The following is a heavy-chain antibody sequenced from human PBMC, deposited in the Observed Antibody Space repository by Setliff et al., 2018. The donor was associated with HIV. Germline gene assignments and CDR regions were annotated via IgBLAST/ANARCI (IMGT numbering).Heavy chain of an antibody. CDR2: MTIIGTP. J-gene: IGHJ4*02. CDR3: SRVVLAPGPPYFDY. D-gene: IGHD3-16*01. V-gene: IGHV1-69*05. Sequence: SVKVSCKAPGGTFSTYGINWVRQAPGQGLEWMGMTIIGTPNYAQEFQGRVTITTDEAANTTYMQLLNLKIGDSATSYCSRVVLAPGPPYFDYWGQGTLVTVSS. CDR1: GGTFSTYG.